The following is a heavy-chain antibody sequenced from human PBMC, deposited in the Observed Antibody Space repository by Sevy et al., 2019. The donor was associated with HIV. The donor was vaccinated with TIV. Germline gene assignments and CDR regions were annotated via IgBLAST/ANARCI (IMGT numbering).Heavy chain of an antibody. CDR1: GYTLTKLS. D-gene: IGHD3-22*01. Sequence: ASVKVSCKVSGYTLTKLSMHWVRQAPGKGLEWMGGFDPEDGETIYAQKFQDRITMTEDTSTDTAYMELNSLRSEDTAVYYFASGREYYYGNSGYFDYWGQGTLVTVSS. V-gene: IGHV1-24*01. J-gene: IGHJ4*02. CDR2: FDPEDGET. CDR3: ASGREYYYGNSGYFDY.